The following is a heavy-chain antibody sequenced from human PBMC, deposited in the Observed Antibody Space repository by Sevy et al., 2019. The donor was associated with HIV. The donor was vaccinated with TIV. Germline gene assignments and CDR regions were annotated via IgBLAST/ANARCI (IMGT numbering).Heavy chain of an antibody. J-gene: IGHJ6*03. CDR3: ARGGAGRQFDYHYYMDV. CDR1: GVSITRSY. D-gene: IGHD6-6*01. Sequence: SETLSLTCNVSGVSITRSYWNWIRQTPGKGLEWIAFVYYTGKTNYNPSLKSRVTVSLDTSKSQFSLKLSSVTAADTAVYYCARGGAGRQFDYHYYMDVWGKGTTVTVSS. CDR2: VYYTGKT. V-gene: IGHV4-59*01.